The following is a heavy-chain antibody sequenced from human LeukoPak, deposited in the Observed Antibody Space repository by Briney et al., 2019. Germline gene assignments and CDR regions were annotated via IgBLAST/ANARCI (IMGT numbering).Heavy chain of an antibody. J-gene: IGHJ4*02. D-gene: IGHD3-22*01. CDR1: GFTFSNAW. CDR3: TTVTTARDY. CDR2: FKSKSDGGTI. V-gene: IGHV3-15*01. Sequence: PGGSLRLSCAASGFTFSNAWMNWVRQAPGKGLEWVGRFKSKSDGGTIEYAAPVKGRFTISRDDSKKTLDLQMNSLKIEDTAVYYCTTVTTARDYWGQGTLVTVSS.